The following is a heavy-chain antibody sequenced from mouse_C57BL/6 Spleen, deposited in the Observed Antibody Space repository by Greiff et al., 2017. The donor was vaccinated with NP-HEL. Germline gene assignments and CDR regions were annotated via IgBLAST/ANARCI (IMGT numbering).Heavy chain of an antibody. CDR2: IYPGSGNT. CDR1: GFTFTDYY. CDR3: ATEYDYDYYAKDC. D-gene: IGHD2-4*01. J-gene: IGHJ4*01. Sequence: QVQLQQSGAELVRPGASLKLSCKASGFTFTDYYITWVNQRPGQGLEWIARIYPGSGNTYYNENVKGTATLATDKSSITAYMQLSSLTSEDSAVYFCATEYDYDYYAKDCRGKRLSVT. V-gene: IGHV1-76*01.